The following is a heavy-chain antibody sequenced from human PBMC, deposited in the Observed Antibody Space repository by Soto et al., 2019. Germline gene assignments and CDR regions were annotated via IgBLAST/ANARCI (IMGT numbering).Heavy chain of an antibody. CDR2: IYYSGST. V-gene: IGHV4-59*08. J-gene: IGHJ5*02. CDR3: ARPAHGYCSGGSCYDNWFDP. CDR1: GGSISSYY. Sequence: SETLSLTCTVSGGSISSYYWSWIRQPPGKGLEWIGYIYYSGSTNYNPSLKSRVTISVDTSKNQFSLKLSSVTAADTAVYYCARPAHGYCSGGSCYDNWFDPWGQGTLVTVSS. D-gene: IGHD2-15*01.